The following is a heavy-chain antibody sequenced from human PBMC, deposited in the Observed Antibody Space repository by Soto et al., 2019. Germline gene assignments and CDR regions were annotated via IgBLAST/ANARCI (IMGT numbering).Heavy chain of an antibody. CDR3: ARDLIVVVPAAISPFLTSYYGMDV. J-gene: IGHJ6*02. Sequence: ASVKVSCKASGYTFTSYGISWVRQAPGQGLEWMGWISAYNGNTNYAQKLQGRVTMTTDTSTSTAYMELRSLRSDDTAVYYCARDLIVVVPAAISPFLTSYYGMDVWGQGTTVTVSS. V-gene: IGHV1-18*01. D-gene: IGHD2-2*01. CDR2: ISAYNGNT. CDR1: GYTFTSYG.